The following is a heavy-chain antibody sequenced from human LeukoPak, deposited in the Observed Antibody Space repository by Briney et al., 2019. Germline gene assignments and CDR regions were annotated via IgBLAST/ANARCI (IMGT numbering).Heavy chain of an antibody. CDR2: IIPIFGTA. D-gene: IGHD6-6*01. J-gene: IGHJ4*02. CDR3: ARVTRGSSSALDYFDY. CDR1: GGTFSSYA. V-gene: IGHV1-69*05. Sequence: SVKVSCKASGGTFSSYAISWVRQAPGQGLEWMGGIIPIFGTANYAQRFQGRVTITTDESTSTAYMELSSLRSEDTAVYYCARVTRGSSSALDYFDYWGQGTLVTVSS.